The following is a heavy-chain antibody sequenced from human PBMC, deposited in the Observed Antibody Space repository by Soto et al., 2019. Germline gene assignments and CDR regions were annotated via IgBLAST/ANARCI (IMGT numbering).Heavy chain of an antibody. Sequence: SVKVYSTASGFTFTSSAMQWVRHARGQGLYLIGWIVVGSGNTNYAQMFQERVTITRDMTTSTVYMELSSLRSEDTAVYYCAAEFCSGGSCYWGIRDAFVIWGQGTMVTV. V-gene: IGHV1-58*02. CDR2: IVVGSGNT. CDR3: AAEFCSGGSCYWGIRDAFVI. CDR1: GFTFTSSA. J-gene: IGHJ3*02. D-gene: IGHD2-15*01.